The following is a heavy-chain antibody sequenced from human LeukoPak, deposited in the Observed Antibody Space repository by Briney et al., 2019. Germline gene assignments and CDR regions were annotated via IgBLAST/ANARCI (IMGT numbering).Heavy chain of an antibody. CDR3: EGRTVPQYYHDSSRFHLQH. CDR1: GFTVSSNY. D-gene: IGHD3-22*01. CDR2: MYSGGNT. Sequence: GGSLRLSCVGSGFTVSSNYMSWVRQAPGKGLEWLSVMYSGGNTYYADSVKGRFTISRDNSKNTLYLQINSLRAEDTAVCYCEGRTVPQYYHDSSRFHLQHWGQGTLVTVSS. V-gene: IGHV3-53*01. J-gene: IGHJ1*01.